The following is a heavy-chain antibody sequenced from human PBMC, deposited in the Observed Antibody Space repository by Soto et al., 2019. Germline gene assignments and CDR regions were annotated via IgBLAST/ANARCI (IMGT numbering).Heavy chain of an antibody. CDR3: VRDGTKTLRDCFDP. CDR1: GASISGFC. CDR2: IYPTGTT. D-gene: IGHD1-1*01. Sequence: SETLSLTCTVSGASISGFCRSWIRHSAGKGLEWIGRIYPTGTTDYKPSLKSRVMMSGDTSKKQFSLKLRSVTAADTAVYYCVRDGTKTLRDCFDPWVQG. J-gene: IGHJ5*02. V-gene: IGHV4-4*07.